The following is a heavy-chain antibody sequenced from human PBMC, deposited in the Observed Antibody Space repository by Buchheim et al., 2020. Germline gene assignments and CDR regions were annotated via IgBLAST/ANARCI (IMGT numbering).Heavy chain of an antibody. Sequence: EVQLVESGGGLVKPGGSLRLSCAASGFTFSSYSMNWVRQAPGKGLEWVSSISSSSSNIYYADSVKGRFTISRDNAKNSLYLQMNSLRAEDTAVYYCARGMYYYDSSGYYFTYYFDYWGQGTL. V-gene: IGHV3-21*01. CDR3: ARGMYYYDSSGYYFTYYFDY. D-gene: IGHD3-22*01. J-gene: IGHJ4*02. CDR1: GFTFSSYS. CDR2: ISSSSSNI.